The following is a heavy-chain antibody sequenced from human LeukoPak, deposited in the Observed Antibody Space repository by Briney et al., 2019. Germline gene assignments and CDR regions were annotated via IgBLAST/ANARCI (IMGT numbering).Heavy chain of an antibody. CDR1: GGSISSHY. CDR2: IYYSGST. CDR3: AGEDYYDSSGYPD. Sequence: SETLSLTCTVSGGSISSHYWSWIRQHPGKGLEWIGYIYYSGSTYYNPSLKSRVTISVDTSKNQFSLKLSSVTAADTAVYYCAGEDYYDSSGYPDWGQGTLVTVSS. V-gene: IGHV4-59*06. J-gene: IGHJ4*02. D-gene: IGHD3-22*01.